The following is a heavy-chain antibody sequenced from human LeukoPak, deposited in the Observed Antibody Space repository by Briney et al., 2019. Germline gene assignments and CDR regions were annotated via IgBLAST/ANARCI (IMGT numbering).Heavy chain of an antibody. CDR1: GYTFSTYG. J-gene: IGHJ4*02. CDR2: ISGYDANT. CDR3: ARVLRFAPYSFDY. Sequence: ASVKVSCKASGYTFSTYGITWVRQAPGQGLEWMGWISGYDANTKYTQRLQGRVTKTTDTSTNTAYMELRSLRSDDTAVYYCARVLRFAPYSFDYWGQGTLVTVSS. D-gene: IGHD2-21*01. V-gene: IGHV1-18*04.